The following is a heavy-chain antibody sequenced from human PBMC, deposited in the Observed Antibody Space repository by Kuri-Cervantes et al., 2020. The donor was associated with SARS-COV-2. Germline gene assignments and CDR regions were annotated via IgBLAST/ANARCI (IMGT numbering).Heavy chain of an antibody. V-gene: IGHV3-23*01. CDR1: GLAFSNYV. J-gene: IGHJ4*02. CDR3: ASGVSTVATLFAD. Sequence: GGSLRLSCTASGLAFSNYVMSWVRQSPGKGLEWVSSIRDSGIITYYADSVRGRFSISRDNSKNTMYLHINSLRAEDTAVYYCASGVSTVATLFADWGQGTLVTVSS. CDR2: IRDSGIIT. D-gene: IGHD4-23*01.